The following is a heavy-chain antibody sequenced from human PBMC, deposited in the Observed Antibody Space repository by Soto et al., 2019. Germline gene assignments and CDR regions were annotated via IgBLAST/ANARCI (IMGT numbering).Heavy chain of an antibody. J-gene: IGHJ4*02. Sequence: ASVKVSCKASGYTFTSYGISWVRQAPGQGLEWMGWISAYNGNTNYAQKLQGRVTMTTDTSTSTAYMELRSLRSDDTAVYYCARDLRVGERWLQFYYFDYWGQGTLVTVSS. CDR1: GYTFTSYG. V-gene: IGHV1-18*01. CDR2: ISAYNGNT. CDR3: ARDLRVGERWLQFYYFDY. D-gene: IGHD5-12*01.